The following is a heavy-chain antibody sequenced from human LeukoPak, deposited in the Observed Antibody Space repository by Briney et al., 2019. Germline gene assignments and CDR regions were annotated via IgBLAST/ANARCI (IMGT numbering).Heavy chain of an antibody. J-gene: IGHJ4*02. CDR3: ARQEGYSSSLNSV. D-gene: IGHD6-13*01. V-gene: IGHV4-61*01. Sequence: SETLSLTCTVSGGSVSSGSYYWSWIRQPPGKGLEWIGYIYYSGSTNYNPSLKSRVTISVDTSKNQFSLKLSSVTAADTAVYYCARQEGYSSSLNSVWGQGTLVTVSS. CDR2: IYYSGST. CDR1: GGSVSSGSYY.